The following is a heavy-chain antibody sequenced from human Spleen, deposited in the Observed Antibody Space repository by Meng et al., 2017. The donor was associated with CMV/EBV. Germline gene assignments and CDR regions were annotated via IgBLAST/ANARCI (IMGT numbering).Heavy chain of an antibody. D-gene: IGHD4-23*01. Sequence: QGQLQESGPGLVKPSQTLSLTCTVSGDSISSGSYYWSWIRQPAGKGLEWIGRIYTGGTTNYNPSLKSRVTISLDMSKNQFSLVLSSVTAADTAVYYCARGRAGNSYGLFDYWGQGTLVTVSS. CDR2: IYTGGTT. V-gene: IGHV4-61*02. J-gene: IGHJ4*02. CDR1: GDSISSGSYY. CDR3: ARGRAGNSYGLFDY.